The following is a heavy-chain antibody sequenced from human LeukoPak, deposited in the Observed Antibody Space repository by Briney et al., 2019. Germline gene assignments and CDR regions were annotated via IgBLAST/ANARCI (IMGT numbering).Heavy chain of an antibody. CDR1: GFTFSIYE. Sequence: GGSLRLSCAAPGFTFSIYEMNWDRQAPGKGLECLAYIGGSGSTAYYVDSVKGRFTLSRDNTKNSLYLQMNSLRAEDTAVYYCARVSHSQQPLDYWGQGTLVTVSS. CDR2: IGGSGSTA. J-gene: IGHJ4*02. V-gene: IGHV3-48*03. CDR3: ARVSHSQQPLDY. D-gene: IGHD6-13*01.